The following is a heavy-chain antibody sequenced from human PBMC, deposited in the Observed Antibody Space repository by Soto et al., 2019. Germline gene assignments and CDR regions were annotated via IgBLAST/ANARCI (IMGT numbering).Heavy chain of an antibody. CDR2: IHYTGST. J-gene: IGHJ4*02. V-gene: IGHV4-59*01. CDR3: VRVAGGGLFDY. D-gene: IGHD2-15*01. CDR1: RASINNSY. Sequence: QVLLQESGPGLVKPSETLSLTCTVSRASINNSYWTWIRQPPGKRLEWIGYIHYTGSTNYNPSLRGRVTMSMDTSKNQFSLKLTSVTAADTAVYYCVRVAGGGLFDYWGPGNLVTVSS.